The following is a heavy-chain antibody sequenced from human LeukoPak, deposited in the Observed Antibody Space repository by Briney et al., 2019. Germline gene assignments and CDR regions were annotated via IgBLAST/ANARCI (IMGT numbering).Heavy chain of an antibody. Sequence: PAGGSLRLSCAASGFTFSSHWMHWVRQAPGEGLVWVLRVNGPGDWTHYADSVRGRFIISRDNAENTISLQMNNLRAEDTAVYFCAREVFEGQRQSDAFDVWGQGTMVTVSS. CDR3: AREVFEGQRQSDAFDV. V-gene: IGHV3-74*01. D-gene: IGHD6-25*01. CDR1: GFTFSSHW. J-gene: IGHJ3*01. CDR2: VNGPGDWT.